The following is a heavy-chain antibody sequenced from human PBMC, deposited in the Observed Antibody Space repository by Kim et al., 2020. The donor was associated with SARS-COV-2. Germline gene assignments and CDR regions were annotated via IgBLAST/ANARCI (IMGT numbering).Heavy chain of an antibody. D-gene: IGHD6-19*01. CDR3: ARDLIAVAGSVDY. V-gene: IGHV7-4-1*02. J-gene: IGHJ4*02. Sequence: YAQGFTGRFVFSLATSVSTAYLQISSLKAEDTAVYYCARDLIAVAGSVDYWGQGTLVTVSS.